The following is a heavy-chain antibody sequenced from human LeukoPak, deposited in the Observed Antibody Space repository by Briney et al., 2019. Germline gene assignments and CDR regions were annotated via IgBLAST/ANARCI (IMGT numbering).Heavy chain of an antibody. CDR2: IKPNSGGT. CDR1: GYTFTGDF. J-gene: IGHJ4*02. V-gene: IGHV1-2*02. D-gene: IGHD1-26*01. CDR3: ARGGWELLRTSFDY. Sequence: ASLKVSCKASGYTFTGDFMHWGRQSPGQGVGWMGWIKPNSGGTSHAQKSQGRVTMTRDTSISTAYMELRRLTSDDTAVYSCARGGWELLRTSFDYWGQGTLVTVSS.